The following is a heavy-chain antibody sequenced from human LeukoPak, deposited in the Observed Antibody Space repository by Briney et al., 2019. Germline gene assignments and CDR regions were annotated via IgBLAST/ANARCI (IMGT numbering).Heavy chain of an antibody. CDR1: GYTFTSYY. CDR3: ARDQIPGYCSSTSCLLGYMDV. Sequence: GASVKVSCKASGYTFTSYYMHWVRQAPGQGLEWMGIINPSGSSTSYAQKFQGRVTITADESTSTAYMELSSLRSEDTAVYYCARDQIPGYCSSTSCLLGYMDVWGKGTTVTVSS. D-gene: IGHD2-2*01. V-gene: IGHV1-46*01. J-gene: IGHJ6*03. CDR2: INPSGSST.